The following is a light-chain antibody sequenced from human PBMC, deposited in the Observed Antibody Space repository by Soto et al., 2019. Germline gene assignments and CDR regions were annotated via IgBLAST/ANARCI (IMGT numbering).Light chain of an antibody. V-gene: IGLV1-44*01. CDR2: SNN. Sequence: QSVLTQPPSASGTPGQRVTISCSGSSSNIGGNTVNWYQQLPGTAPKLLIYSNNQRPSGVPDRFSGSKSGTSASLAISGLQSVDEADYYCAAWDDSLNGVVFGGGTQLTVL. CDR1: SSNIGGNT. CDR3: AAWDDSLNGVV. J-gene: IGLJ2*01.